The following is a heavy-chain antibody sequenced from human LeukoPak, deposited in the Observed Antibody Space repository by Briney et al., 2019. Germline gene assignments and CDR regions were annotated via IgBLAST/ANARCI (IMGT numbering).Heavy chain of an antibody. J-gene: IGHJ6*03. CDR2: MNPNSGNT. D-gene: IGHD2-2*01. V-gene: IGHV1-8*02. CDR1: GYTFTSYG. Sequence: GASVKVSCKASGYTFTSYGISWVRQATGQGLEWMGWMNPNSGNTGYAQKFQGRVTMTRNTSISTAYMELSSLRSEDTAVYYCARGGYLYCSSTSCHAPYYYYYMDVWGKGTTVTISS. CDR3: ARGGYLYCSSTSCHAPYYYYYMDV.